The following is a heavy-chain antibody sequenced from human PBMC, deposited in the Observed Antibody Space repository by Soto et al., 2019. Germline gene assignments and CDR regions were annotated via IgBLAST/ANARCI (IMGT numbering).Heavy chain of an antibody. J-gene: IGHJ5*02. CDR1: GGTFSSYA. D-gene: IGHD6-6*01. CDR3: ARSRVAAPYNWFDP. V-gene: IGHV1-69*13. Sequence: ASVKVSCKASGGTFSSYAISWVRQAPGQGLEWMGGIIPIFGTANYAQKFQGRVTITADESTSTAYMELSSLRSEDTAVYYCARSRVAAPYNWFDPWGQGTLVTVSS. CDR2: IIPIFGTA.